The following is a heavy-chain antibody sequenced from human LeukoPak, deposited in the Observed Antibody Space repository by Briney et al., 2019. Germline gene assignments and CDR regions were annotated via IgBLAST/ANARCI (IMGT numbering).Heavy chain of an antibody. CDR1: SGSFSGYY. J-gene: IGHJ4*02. D-gene: IGHD3-3*01. V-gene: IGHV4-34*01. Sequence: SETLSLTCAVFSGSFSGYYCSWIRQPPGKGLECIGDINQSGSTNYNPSLQSRVTISVDTSKNHCSLKLSSVTAADTAVYYCARGHSFYDFWSGYLYFDSWGRGTLVTVSS. CDR2: INQSGST. CDR3: ARGHSFYDFWSGYLYFDS.